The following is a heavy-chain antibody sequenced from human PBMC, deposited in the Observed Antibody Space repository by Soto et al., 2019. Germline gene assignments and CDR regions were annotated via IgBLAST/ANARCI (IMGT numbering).Heavy chain of an antibody. V-gene: IGHV3-53*01. CDR3: ARGRSSGSDHAFDI. D-gene: IGHD6-19*01. CDR2: IYSGGTT. Sequence: EVQLVESGGGLIQPGGSLRLSCAASGFTVSSNYMSWVRQAPRKGLEWVSVIYSGGTTYYADSVKGRFTISRDNSINTLFLHMNSLRAEDTAVYYCARGRSSGSDHAFDIWGQGTMVTVSS. J-gene: IGHJ3*02. CDR1: GFTVSSNY.